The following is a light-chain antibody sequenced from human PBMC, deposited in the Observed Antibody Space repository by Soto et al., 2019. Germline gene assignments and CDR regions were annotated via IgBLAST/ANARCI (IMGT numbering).Light chain of an antibody. CDR3: QQSYSGLPT. Sequence: DIQMTQSPSSLSASVGDRVTITCRASQSISTYLNWYQQKPGKAPKLLIYAASSLQTGVPSRFSGSGSGTDFTLTISSLLPEDFATYYCQQSYSGLPTFSHGTRLEIK. J-gene: IGKJ5*01. CDR2: AAS. CDR1: QSISTY. V-gene: IGKV1-39*01.